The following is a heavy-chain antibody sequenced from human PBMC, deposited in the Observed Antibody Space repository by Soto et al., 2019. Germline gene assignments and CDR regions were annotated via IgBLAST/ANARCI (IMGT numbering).Heavy chain of an antibody. V-gene: IGHV3-7*01. CDR3: AREAASSGWYDS. D-gene: IGHD6-19*01. CDR1: GLTFGSYW. CDR2: IKQDGSEK. J-gene: IGHJ5*01. Sequence: GGSLRLSCEATGLTFGSYWMSWVRQAPGKGLEWVANIKQDGSEKSYVDSVKGRFTVTRDNAKKSLYLQMTSLRADDTAVYYCAREAASSGWYDSWGPGTLVTVSS.